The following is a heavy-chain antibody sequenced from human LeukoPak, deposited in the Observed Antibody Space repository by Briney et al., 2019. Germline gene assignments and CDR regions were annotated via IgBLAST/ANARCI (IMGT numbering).Heavy chain of an antibody. CDR3: ARGPWEIVEDDY. Sequence: ASVKVSCKASGYTFTSYDINWVRQATGQGLEWMGWMNPNSGNTGYAQKFQGRVTMTRNTSISTAYMELSSLRSEDTAVYYCARGPWEIVEDDYWGQGTLVTVSS. CDR1: GYTFTSYD. CDR2: MNPNSGNT. D-gene: IGHD5-12*01. J-gene: IGHJ4*02. V-gene: IGHV1-8*01.